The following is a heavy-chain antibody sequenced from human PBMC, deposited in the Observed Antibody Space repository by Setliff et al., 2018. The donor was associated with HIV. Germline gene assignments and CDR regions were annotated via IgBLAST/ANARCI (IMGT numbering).Heavy chain of an antibody. J-gene: IGHJ4*02. CDR2: MYPGTSTT. V-gene: IGHV5-51*01. Sequence: GESLKISCKGSGYSFSTYWIGWVRQMPGKGLEWMGIMYPGTSTTKYSPSFQGQVTISADKSISTAYLQWRSLQASDTAVYYCARRTRRRGSSYGNIDYWGQGTPVTVSS. CDR1: GYSFSTYW. CDR3: ARRTRRRGSSYGNIDY. D-gene: IGHD5-18*01.